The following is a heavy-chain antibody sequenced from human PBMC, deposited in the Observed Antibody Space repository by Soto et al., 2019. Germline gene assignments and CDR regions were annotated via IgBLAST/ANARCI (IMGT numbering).Heavy chain of an antibody. CDR2: IYFSGST. Sequence: TSETLSLTCTVSGGSISSNSYYWGWIRQPPGKGLEWIGSIYFSGSTYYHQSLKSRVTIYVDTTKNQLSLKLNAVTAADQAGYYCANAKGYGTKGECPGQDNWFDPWGQGTLVTVSS. CDR1: GGSISSNSYY. J-gene: IGHJ5*02. CDR3: ANAKGYGTKGECPGQDNWFDP. V-gene: IGHV4-39*01. D-gene: IGHD2-8*01.